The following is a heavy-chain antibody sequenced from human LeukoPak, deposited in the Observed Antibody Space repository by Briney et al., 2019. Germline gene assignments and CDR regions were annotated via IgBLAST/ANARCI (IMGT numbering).Heavy chain of an antibody. CDR2: INAGNGNT. Sequence: ASVKVSCKASGYTFTSYAMHWVRQAPGQRLEWMGWINAGNGNTKYSQKFQGRVTLTRDTSASTAYMELSSLRSEDTAVYYCATDRTNGVCCFDYWGQGTLVTVSS. D-gene: IGHD2-8*01. V-gene: IGHV1-3*01. J-gene: IGHJ4*02. CDR1: GYTFTSYA. CDR3: ATDRTNGVCCFDY.